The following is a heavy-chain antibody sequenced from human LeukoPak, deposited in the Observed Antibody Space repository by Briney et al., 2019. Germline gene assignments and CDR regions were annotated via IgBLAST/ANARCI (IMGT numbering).Heavy chain of an antibody. J-gene: IGHJ6*02. CDR1: GFTIGPYA. CDR3: ATWAFYHNLDV. Sequence: GGSLRLSCAASGFTIGPYAMYWVRQGPGRGLEWVSVIKADGSGTFYADSVRGRFTTARDNSKNSLYLQMNSLTSEDTALYYCATWAFYHNLDVWGQGTTVIVSS. V-gene: IGHV3-43*02. D-gene: IGHD2/OR15-2a*01. CDR2: IKADGSGT.